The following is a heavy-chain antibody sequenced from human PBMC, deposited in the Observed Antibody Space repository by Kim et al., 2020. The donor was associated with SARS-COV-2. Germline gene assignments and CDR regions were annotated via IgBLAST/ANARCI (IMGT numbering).Heavy chain of an antibody. CDR3: ARGSLGITMVRGVLDP. Sequence: SLKSRVTISVDTSKNQFSLKLSSVTAADTAVYYCARGSLGITMVRGVLDPWGQGTLVTVSS. V-gene: IGHV4-34*01. J-gene: IGHJ5*02. D-gene: IGHD3-10*01.